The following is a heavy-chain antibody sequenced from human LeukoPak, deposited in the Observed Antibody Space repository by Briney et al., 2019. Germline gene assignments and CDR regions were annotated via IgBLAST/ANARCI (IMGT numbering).Heavy chain of an antibody. D-gene: IGHD2-21*02. CDR1: GFTFSNYN. V-gene: IGHV3-53*04. J-gene: IGHJ4*02. CDR3: ATLGSIVWGRKGTASSL. Sequence: GGSLRLSCAASGFTFSNYNMNWVRQAPGKGLEWVSVIYSGGKTFYADSVKGRFTISRHNSNNTLYLQMNSLRAEDTAVYYCATLGSIVWGRKGTASSLWGQGTLVTVSS. CDR2: IYSGGKT.